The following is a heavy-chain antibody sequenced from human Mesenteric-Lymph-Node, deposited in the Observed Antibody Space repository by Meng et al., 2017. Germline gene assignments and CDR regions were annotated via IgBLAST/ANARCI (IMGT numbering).Heavy chain of an antibody. V-gene: IGHV3-23*01. CDR2: ISGSGGST. CDR3: AKDIGEVGYYYGMDV. D-gene: IGHD1-26*01. CDR1: GFTFSSYA. J-gene: IGHJ6*02. Sequence: GESLKISCAASGFTFSSYAMSWVRQAPGKGLEWVSAISGSGGSTYYADSVKGRFTISRDNAKNSLHLQMNSLRAEDTALYYCAKDIGEVGYYYGMDVWGQGTTVTVSS.